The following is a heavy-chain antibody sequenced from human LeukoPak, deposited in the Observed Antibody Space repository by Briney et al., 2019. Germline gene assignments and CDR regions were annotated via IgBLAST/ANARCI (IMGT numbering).Heavy chain of an antibody. CDR1: GYTFTSYD. D-gene: IGHD5-12*01. Sequence: GVSVKVSCKASGYTFTSYDINWVRQATGQGLEWMGWMNPNSGNTGYAQKLQGRVTITRNTSISTAYMELSSLRSEDTAVYYCARVGYGYDTFDYWGQGTLVTVSS. J-gene: IGHJ4*02. CDR3: ARVGYGYDTFDY. CDR2: MNPNSGNT. V-gene: IGHV1-8*03.